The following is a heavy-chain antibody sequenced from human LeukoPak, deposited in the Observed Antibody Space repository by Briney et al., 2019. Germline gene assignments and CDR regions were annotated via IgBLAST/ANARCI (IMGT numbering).Heavy chain of an antibody. V-gene: IGHV1-18*01. CDR1: GYTLITYG. D-gene: IGHD2-21*02. CDR3: ARELSYGDWGYFDY. Sequence: ASVKVSCKASGYTLITYGITWVRQAPGQGLEWMGWITPFNEKIKYSQNLQGRVTMTMDTSTNTAHMELRSLRSDDAAVYYCARELSYGDWGYFDYWGQGTLVAVSS. J-gene: IGHJ4*02. CDR2: ITPFNEKI.